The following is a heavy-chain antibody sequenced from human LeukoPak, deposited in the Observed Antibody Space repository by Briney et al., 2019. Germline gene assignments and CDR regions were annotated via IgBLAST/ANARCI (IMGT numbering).Heavy chain of an antibody. V-gene: IGHV3-21*01. D-gene: IGHD1-14*01. Sequence: GGSLRLSCAASGFTFSSYSMNWVRQAPGKGLEWVSSISSSSSYIYCADSVKGRFTISRDNAKNSLYLQMNSLRAEDTAVYYCARGVNHYYYGMDVWGQGTTVTVSS. CDR1: GFTFSSYS. CDR3: ARGVNHYYYGMDV. CDR2: ISSSSSYI. J-gene: IGHJ6*02.